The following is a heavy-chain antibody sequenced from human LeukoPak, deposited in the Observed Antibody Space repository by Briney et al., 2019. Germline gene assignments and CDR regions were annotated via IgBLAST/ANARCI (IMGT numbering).Heavy chain of an antibody. Sequence: SETLSLTCTVSGGSISSYYWSWIRQPPGKGLEWIGYIYYSGSTNYNPSLKSRVTISVDTSKNQFSLKLSSVTAADTAVYYCARRGGGYGSGSYYYFDYWGQGALVTVSS. V-gene: IGHV4-59*08. CDR3: ARRGGGYGSGSYYYFDY. CDR2: IYYSGST. CDR1: GGSISSYY. D-gene: IGHD3-10*01. J-gene: IGHJ4*02.